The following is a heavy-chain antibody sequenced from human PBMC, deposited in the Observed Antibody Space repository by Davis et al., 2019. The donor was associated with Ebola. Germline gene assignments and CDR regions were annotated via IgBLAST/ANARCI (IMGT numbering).Heavy chain of an antibody. CDR3: ASARDCSGGSCYDY. CDR1: GYTFTTSG. J-gene: IGHJ4*02. Sequence: AASVKVSCKASGYTFTTSGMHWVRQAPGQGLEWMGWINADNGNTHYSKKFQGRVSITRDTSASTAYMELNSLTSEDTAVYYCASARDCSGGSCYDYWGQGTLVTVSS. D-gene: IGHD2-15*01. V-gene: IGHV1-3*01. CDR2: INADNGNT.